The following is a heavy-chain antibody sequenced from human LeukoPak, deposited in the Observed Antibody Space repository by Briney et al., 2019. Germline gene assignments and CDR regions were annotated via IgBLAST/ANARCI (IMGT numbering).Heavy chain of an antibody. J-gene: IGHJ5*02. V-gene: IGHV4-59*01. CDR2: TYYSGTT. D-gene: IGHD3-16*02. CDR1: GVSIISYH. CDR3: ARGGSYVWGSYRLKSWFDP. Sequence: TSETLSLTGSGSGVSIISYHWSWTRQPPGKGLEWIGYTYYSGTTNYNPSLKSRVTISVDTSKNQFSLKLSSVTAADTAVYYCARGGSYVWGSYRLKSWFDPWGQGTLVTVSS.